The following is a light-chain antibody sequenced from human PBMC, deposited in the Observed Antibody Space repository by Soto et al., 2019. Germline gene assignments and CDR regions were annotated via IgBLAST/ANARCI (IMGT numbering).Light chain of an antibody. V-gene: IGLV1-44*01. CDR1: SSNIGSNT. CDR3: AAWDASLNGPV. J-gene: IGLJ3*02. CDR2: SNN. Sequence: QAVVTQPPSASGTPGQRVTISCSGSSSNIGSNTVNWYQQLPGTAPKLLIYSNNQRPSGVPDRFSGSKSGTSASLAISGLQSDDEAVYYCAAWDASLNGPVFGGGTKLTVL.